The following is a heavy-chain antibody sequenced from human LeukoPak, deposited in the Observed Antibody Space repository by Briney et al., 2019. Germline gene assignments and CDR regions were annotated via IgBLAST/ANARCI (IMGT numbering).Heavy chain of an antibody. J-gene: IGHJ4*02. Sequence: GGSLRLSCAASGFTFSSYWMNWVRQAPGKGLEWVANIKQDGSEKYYVDSVKGRFTTSRDNAKNSLYLQMNSLRVEDTAVYYCAREYVDIVPMGSFDYWGQGTLVTVSS. CDR3: AREYVDIVPMGSFDY. CDR2: IKQDGSEK. D-gene: IGHD5-12*01. V-gene: IGHV3-7*01. CDR1: GFTFSSYW.